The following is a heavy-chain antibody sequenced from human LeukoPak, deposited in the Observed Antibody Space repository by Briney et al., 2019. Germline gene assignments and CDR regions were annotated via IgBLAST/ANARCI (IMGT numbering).Heavy chain of an antibody. V-gene: IGHV3-33*01. CDR3: ARDSIAARPSYFYDGMDV. J-gene: IGHJ6*02. Sequence: GGSLRLSCAASGYTFSSPGMLWARQAPGKGLEWVAVIWFDGSKEYYADSVKGRFTISRDNAKNSLYLQMSSLRAEDTAVYYCARDSIAARPSYFYDGMDVRGQGTTVTVSS. CDR1: GYTFSSPG. CDR2: IWFDGSKE. D-gene: IGHD6-6*01.